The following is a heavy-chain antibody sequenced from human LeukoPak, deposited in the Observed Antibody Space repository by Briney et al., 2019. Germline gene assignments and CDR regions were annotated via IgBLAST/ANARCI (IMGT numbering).Heavy chain of an antibody. CDR3: ARVTAGHHDAFDI. Sequence: GGSLRLSCAASGFTFSSYAMNWVRQAPGKGLKWISTISGSGGSTYYADSVKGRFTISRDNSKNTLYLQMNSLRAEDTAVYYCARVTAGHHDAFDIWGQGTMVTVSS. CDR2: ISGSGGST. D-gene: IGHD2-21*02. CDR1: GFTFSSYA. J-gene: IGHJ3*02. V-gene: IGHV3-23*01.